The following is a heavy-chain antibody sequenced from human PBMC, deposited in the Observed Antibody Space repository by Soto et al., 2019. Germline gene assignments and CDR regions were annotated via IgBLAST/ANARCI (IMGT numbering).Heavy chain of an antibody. V-gene: IGHV3-48*01. J-gene: IGHJ6*02. CDR1: GFSFNDYS. CDR2: ISRSSGTI. CDR3: ARQRSMDV. Sequence: GGSLRLXCAASGFSFNDYSMNWVRQAPGKGLEWVSYISRSSGTIYYADSVKGRFTISRDNAKNSLYLQMNSLRAEDTAVYYCARQRSMDVWGQGTTVTVSS.